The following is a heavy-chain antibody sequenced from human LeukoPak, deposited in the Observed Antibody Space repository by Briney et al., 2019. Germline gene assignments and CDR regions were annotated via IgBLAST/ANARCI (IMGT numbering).Heavy chain of an antibody. Sequence: PGGSLRLSCAASGFTFSDYYMSCIRQAPGKGLEWVSYISSSGSTTYYADSVKGRFTISRDNAKNSLYLQMNSLRAEDTAVYYCARVCPYDYSFWFDPWGQGTLVTVSS. D-gene: IGHD4-11*01. CDR3: ARVCPYDYSFWFDP. CDR2: ISSSGSTT. V-gene: IGHV3-11*04. J-gene: IGHJ5*02. CDR1: GFTFSDYY.